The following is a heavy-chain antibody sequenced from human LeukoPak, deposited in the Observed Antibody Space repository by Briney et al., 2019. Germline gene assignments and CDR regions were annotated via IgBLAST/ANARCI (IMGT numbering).Heavy chain of an antibody. CDR2: MNPNSANT. J-gene: IGHJ4*02. CDR3: ARGLGVNSGYYVDY. D-gene: IGHD3-22*01. V-gene: IGHV1-8*01. Sequence: ASVKVSCKASGYTFTSYDINWVRQATGQGLKWMGWMNPNSANTGYALKFQGRVTMTRNTSISTAYMELSSLTSEDTAVYYCARGLGVNSGYYVDYWGQGTLVTVSS. CDR1: GYTFTSYD.